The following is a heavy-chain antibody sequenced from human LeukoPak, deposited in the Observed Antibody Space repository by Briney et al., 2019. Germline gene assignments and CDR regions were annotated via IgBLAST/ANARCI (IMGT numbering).Heavy chain of an antibody. CDR2: ISYDGSNK. V-gene: IGHV3-30*18. Sequence: GGSLRLSCAASGFTFSSYGMHWVRQAPGKGLEWVAVISYDGSNKYYADSVKGRFTISRDNSKNTLYLQMNSLRAEDTAVYYCAKDLAYYYDSSGYYLGPDLWGQGTLVTVSS. J-gene: IGHJ5*02. CDR3: AKDLAYYYDSSGYYLGPDL. CDR1: GFTFSSYG. D-gene: IGHD3-22*01.